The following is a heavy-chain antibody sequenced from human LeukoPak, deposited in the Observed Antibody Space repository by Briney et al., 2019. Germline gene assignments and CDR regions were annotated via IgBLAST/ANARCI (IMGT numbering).Heavy chain of an antibody. J-gene: IGHJ4*02. V-gene: IGHV3-48*03. Sequence: SGGSLRLSCAASGFSFSSYEMIWVRQAPGKGLEWISHISSSGGNIYYADSVKGRFTISRDNAKNSLYLQMNSLRVEDTAVYYCARANTIFGVEPDYYFDYWGQGTLVSVSS. D-gene: IGHD3-3*01. CDR2: ISSSGGNI. CDR1: GFSFSSYE. CDR3: ARANTIFGVEPDYYFDY.